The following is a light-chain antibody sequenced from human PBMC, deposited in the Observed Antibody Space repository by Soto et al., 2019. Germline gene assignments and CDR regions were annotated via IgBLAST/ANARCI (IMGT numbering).Light chain of an antibody. V-gene: IGKV1-33*01. CDR3: QQYENLPT. CDR1: QNINNS. J-gene: IGKJ5*01. CDR2: DAS. Sequence: DIQMTQSPSSLSAAVGDRCTITCHASQNINNSLNWYQHKPGRAPKLLIYDASNLEAGVPSRFRGSGSGTDFTFTISRLQPEDIATYYCQQYENLPTFGQGTRLEN.